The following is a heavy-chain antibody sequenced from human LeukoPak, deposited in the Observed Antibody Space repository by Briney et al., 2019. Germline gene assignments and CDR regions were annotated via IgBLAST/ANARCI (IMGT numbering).Heavy chain of an antibody. V-gene: IGHV3-48*03. J-gene: IGHJ6*04. CDR3: AELGITMIGGV. D-gene: IGHD3-10*02. Sequence: GGTLRLSSAASGFTFCSFEMNWVRPAPGQGREWVSYISSSSSTIYYADSVKCRFTISRDNAKNSLYLQMNSLRAEDTAVYYCAELGITMIGGVWGKGTTVTISS. CDR1: GFTFCSFE. CDR2: ISSSSSTI.